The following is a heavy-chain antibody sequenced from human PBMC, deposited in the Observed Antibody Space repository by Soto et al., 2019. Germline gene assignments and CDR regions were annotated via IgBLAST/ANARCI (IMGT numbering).Heavy chain of an antibody. V-gene: IGHV1-2*02. D-gene: IGHD2-2*01. Sequence: ASGKVSCKASAYTFTVSYVHWVREAPGQGLEWMGWINPETGGTSYAQKFQGRVTLSRDTSINTAYLELSRLRFDDAAVYFCARERYQVISDGMDVWGQGTTVTVSS. J-gene: IGHJ6*02. CDR1: AYTFTVSY. CDR3: ARERYQVISDGMDV. CDR2: INPETGGT.